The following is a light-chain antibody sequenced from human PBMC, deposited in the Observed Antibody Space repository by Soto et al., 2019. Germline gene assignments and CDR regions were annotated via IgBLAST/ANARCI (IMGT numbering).Light chain of an antibody. CDR1: QSVSSN. Sequence: EIVVTQSPATLSVSPGERATLSCRASQSVSSNLAWYQQRPGQAPRLLIYSASTRATGIPARFSGSGSGTEFTLTISSLQSEDFAVYYCQQYNNWLIFGGGTKVEI. V-gene: IGKV3-15*01. CDR2: SAS. J-gene: IGKJ4*01. CDR3: QQYNNWLI.